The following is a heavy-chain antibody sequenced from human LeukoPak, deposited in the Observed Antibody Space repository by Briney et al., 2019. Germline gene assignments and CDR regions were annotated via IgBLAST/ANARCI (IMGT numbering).Heavy chain of an antibody. Sequence: SETLSLTCTVSGGSISGYYWSWIRQPPGQGLEWIGYIHYSGSTNYNPSLKSRVTISVDTSKIQFSLKLSSVTAADTAVYYCAREAVAGMYYFDYWGQGTLVTVSS. J-gene: IGHJ4*02. CDR1: GGSISGYY. V-gene: IGHV4-59*08. CDR3: AREAVAGMYYFDY. CDR2: IHYSGST. D-gene: IGHD6-19*01.